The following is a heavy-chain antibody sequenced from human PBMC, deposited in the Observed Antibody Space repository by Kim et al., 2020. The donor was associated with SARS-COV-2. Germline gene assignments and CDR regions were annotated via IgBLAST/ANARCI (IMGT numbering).Heavy chain of an antibody. Sequence: SRVTISVDTSKNQFSLKLSSVTAADTAVYYCARGILSFSGTYSSSFWFDPWGQGTLVTVSS. V-gene: IGHV4-34*01. D-gene: IGHD6-6*01. CDR3: ARGILSFSGTYSSSFWFDP. J-gene: IGHJ5*02.